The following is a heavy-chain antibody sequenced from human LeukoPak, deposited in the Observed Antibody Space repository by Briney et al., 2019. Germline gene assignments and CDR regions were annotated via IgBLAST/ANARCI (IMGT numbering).Heavy chain of an antibody. J-gene: IGHJ3*02. CDR1: GASIDSYY. CDR2: TYTGGRT. Sequence: PSETLSLTCTVSGASIDSYYWSWIRQSPGKGLEWVGYTYTGGRTDYNPSLKSRVTISVDTSKNQFSLKVDSVTAADTAVYFCARHGRDRASRNQGDAFDIWGQGTRVIVYS. V-gene: IGHV4-4*09. D-gene: IGHD5-24*01. CDR3: ARHGRDRASRNQGDAFDI.